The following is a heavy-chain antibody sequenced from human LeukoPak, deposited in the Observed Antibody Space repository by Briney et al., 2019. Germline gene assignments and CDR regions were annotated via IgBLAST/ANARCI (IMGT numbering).Heavy chain of an antibody. D-gene: IGHD2-15*01. CDR3: ARDIGYCSGGSCYSYDLGLDY. J-gene: IGHJ4*02. CDR2: IYYSGST. Sequence: PSETLSLTCTVSGGSISSGDYYWSWIRQPPGKGLEWIGYIYYSGSTYYNPSLKSRVTVSVDTSKNQFSLKLSSVTAADTAVYYCARDIGYCSGGSCYSYDLGLDYWGQGTLVTVSS. V-gene: IGHV4-30-4*01. CDR1: GGSISSGDYY.